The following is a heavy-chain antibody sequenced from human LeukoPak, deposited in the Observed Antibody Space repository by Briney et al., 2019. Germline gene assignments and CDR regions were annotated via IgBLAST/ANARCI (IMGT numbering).Heavy chain of an antibody. Sequence: SETLSLTCAVYGGSFSGYYWSWIRQPPGKGLEWIGEINHSGSTNYNPSLKSRVTISVDTSKNQFSLKLSSVTAADTAVYHCASLENYYDSSGLNFWSQGTLVTVSS. J-gene: IGHJ4*02. CDR1: GGSFSGYY. CDR3: ASLENYYDSSGLNF. CDR2: INHSGST. D-gene: IGHD3-22*01. V-gene: IGHV4-34*01.